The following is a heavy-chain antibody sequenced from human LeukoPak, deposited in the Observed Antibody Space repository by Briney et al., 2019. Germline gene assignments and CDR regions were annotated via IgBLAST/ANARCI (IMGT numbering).Heavy chain of an antibody. Sequence: ASVKVSCKASGYTFTSYDINWVRQATGQGLEWTGWMNPNSGNTGYAQKFQGRVTMTRNTSISTAYMELSSLRSEDTAVYYCARGSRGVYSSSWYDYYYYMDVWGKGTTVTVSS. D-gene: IGHD6-13*01. J-gene: IGHJ6*03. CDR1: GYTFTSYD. CDR3: ARGSRGVYSSSWYDYYYYMDV. V-gene: IGHV1-8*01. CDR2: MNPNSGNT.